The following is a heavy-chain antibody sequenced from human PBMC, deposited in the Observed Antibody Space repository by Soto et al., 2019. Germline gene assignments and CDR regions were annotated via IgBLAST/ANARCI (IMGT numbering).Heavy chain of an antibody. V-gene: IGHV4-59*01. CDR2: IYYTGRT. D-gene: IGHD2-2*02. CDR1: GGSISSYY. Sequence: QVQLQESGPGLVKPSETLSLTCTVSGGSISSYYWRWIRQPPGKGLEWIGYIYYTGRTNYNPSLESRVTKSVDTSKNQFSLKLSSVTAADTAVYYCARGYCSSTSCYIWDNWFDPWGQGTLVTVSS. CDR3: ARGYCSSTSCYIWDNWFDP. J-gene: IGHJ5*02.